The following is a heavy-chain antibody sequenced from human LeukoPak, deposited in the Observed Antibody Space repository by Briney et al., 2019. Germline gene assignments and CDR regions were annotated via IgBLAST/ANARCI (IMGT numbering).Heavy chain of an antibody. D-gene: IGHD3-9*01. CDR3: ARTGPFNYDILIGPLWN. V-gene: IGHV3-30-3*01. J-gene: IGHJ4*02. CDR2: ISYDGSNK. Sequence: GGSLRLSCAASGYTFSSYAMHWVRQAPGKGLEWVAVISYDGSNKYYADSVKGRFTISRDNSKNTLYLQMNSLRAEDTAVYYCARTGPFNYDILIGPLWNWGQGTLVTVSS. CDR1: GYTFSSYA.